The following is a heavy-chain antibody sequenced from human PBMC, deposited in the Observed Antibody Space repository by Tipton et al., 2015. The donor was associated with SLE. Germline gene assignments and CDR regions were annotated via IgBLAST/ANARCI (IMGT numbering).Heavy chain of an antibody. CDR3: ARTGPGAFDI. J-gene: IGHJ3*02. CDR2: IYTSGST. V-gene: IGHV4-61*02. Sequence: TLSLTCTVSGGSISSGSYYWSWIRQPAGKGLEWIGRIYTSGSTNYNPSLKSRVTISVDTSKNLFSLKLSSVTAADTAVYYCARTGPGAFDIWGQGTMVTVSS. CDR1: GGSISSGSYY.